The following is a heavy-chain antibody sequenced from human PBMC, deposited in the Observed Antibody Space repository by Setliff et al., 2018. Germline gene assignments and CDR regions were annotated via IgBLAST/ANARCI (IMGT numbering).Heavy chain of an antibody. CDR3: AHRRAFSGTYPDWFDP. V-gene: IGHV2-5*01. CDR2: ISWNDEK. J-gene: IGHJ5*02. Sequence: LSLTCAVSGYSINSDCFWGWIRQPPGKAREWLAIISWNDEKHDRRSLRRRLTITSDTSKSHVVHTMTNMDPMDTATSYCAHRRAFSGTYPDWFDPWGQGTLVTVSS. CDR1: GYSINSDCF. D-gene: IGHD1-26*01.